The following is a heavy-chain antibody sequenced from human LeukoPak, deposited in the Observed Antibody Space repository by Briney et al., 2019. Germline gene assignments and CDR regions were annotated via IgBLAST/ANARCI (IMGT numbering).Heavy chain of an antibody. CDR1: GGSISSGDYY. V-gene: IGHV4-30-4*08. CDR2: IYYSGST. Sequence: SQTLSLTCTVSGGSISSGDYYWSWIRQPPGKGLEWIGYIYYSGSTYYNPSLKSRVTISVDTSKNQFSLKLSSVTAADTAVYYCARATAAAGTSFDYWGQGTLVTVSS. CDR3: ARATAAAGTSFDY. J-gene: IGHJ4*02. D-gene: IGHD6-13*01.